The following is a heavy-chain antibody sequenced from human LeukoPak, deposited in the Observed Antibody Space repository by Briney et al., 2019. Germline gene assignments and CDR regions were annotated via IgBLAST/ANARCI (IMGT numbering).Heavy chain of an antibody. Sequence: SKTLSLTCTVSGGSISSGGYYWSWIRQHPRKGLEWIGYIFYSGSTYYNPSLKSRVTISVDTSKNQFSLKLSSVTAADTAVYYCARCELRFLAFDIWGQGTVVTVSS. CDR2: IFYSGST. V-gene: IGHV4-31*03. CDR1: GGSISSGGYY. D-gene: IGHD4-17*01. CDR3: ARCELRFLAFDI. J-gene: IGHJ3*02.